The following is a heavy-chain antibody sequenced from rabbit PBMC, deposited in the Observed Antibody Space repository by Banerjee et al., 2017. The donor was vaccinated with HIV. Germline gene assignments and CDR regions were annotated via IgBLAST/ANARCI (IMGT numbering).Heavy chain of an antibody. Sequence: QQQLEESGGGLVKPGGTLTLTCKASGIDFSSYFYMCWVRQAPGKGLEWIGCIDTSSGSTWYASWANGRFTISRSTSLNTVDLKMTSLTAADTATYFCARTRYSYGYFGDVYTTGFGLWGPGTLVTVS. V-gene: IGHV1S43*01. D-gene: IGHD6-1*01. CDR2: IDTSSGST. CDR1: GIDFSSYFY. CDR3: ARTRYSYGYFGDVYTTGFGL. J-gene: IGHJ4*01.